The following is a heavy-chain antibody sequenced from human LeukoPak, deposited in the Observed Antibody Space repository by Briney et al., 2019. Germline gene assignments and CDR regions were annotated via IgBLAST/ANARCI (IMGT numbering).Heavy chain of an antibody. CDR2: IYYSGST. J-gene: IGHJ6*03. CDR1: GGSISSYY. Sequence: SETLSLTCTVSGGSISSYYWSWIRQPPGKGLEWIGYIYYSGSTNYNPSLKSRVTISVDTSKNQFSLKLSSVTAADTAVNYCARGRERSSTSSITRYYMDVWGKGTTVTVSS. V-gene: IGHV4-59*01. D-gene: IGHD2-2*01. CDR3: ARGRERSSTSSITRYYMDV.